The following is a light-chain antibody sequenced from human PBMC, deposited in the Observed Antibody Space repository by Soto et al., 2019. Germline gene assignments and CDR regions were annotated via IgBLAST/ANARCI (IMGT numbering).Light chain of an antibody. CDR2: EVS. CDR3: SSYTSRSTVL. J-gene: IGLJ2*01. Sequence: QSALTQPSSVSGSPGQSVTISCTGTSSDVGSYNRVSWYQQPPGTAPKLMIYEVSNRPSGVPDRFSGSKSGNTASLTISGLQAEDEADYYCSSYTSRSTVLFGGGTKLTVL. V-gene: IGLV2-18*02. CDR1: SSDVGSYNR.